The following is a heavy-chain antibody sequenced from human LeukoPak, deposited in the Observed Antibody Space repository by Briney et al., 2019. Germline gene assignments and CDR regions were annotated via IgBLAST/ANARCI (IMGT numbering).Heavy chain of an antibody. D-gene: IGHD2-15*01. V-gene: IGHV1-2*02. CDR2: INPNSGDT. CDR3: AREVVEAGEVNWFDP. CDR1: GYTLTGYY. Sequence: GASVKVSCKASGYTLTGYYMHWVRQAPGQGLEWMGWINPNSGDTNYAQKFQGRVTMTRDTSISTAYMELSRLRSDDTAVYYCAREVVEAGEVNWFDPWGQGTLVTVSS. J-gene: IGHJ5*02.